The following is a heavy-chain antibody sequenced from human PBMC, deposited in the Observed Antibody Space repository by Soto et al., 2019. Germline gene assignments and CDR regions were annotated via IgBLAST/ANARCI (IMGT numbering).Heavy chain of an antibody. V-gene: IGHV3-30*18. Sequence: QVQLVESGGGVVQPGRSLRLSCAASGFTFSSYGMHWVRQAPGKGLEWVAVISYDGSNKYYADSVKGRFTISRDNSKNTLYRQMNSLRAEDTAVYYCAKDGRGRSIDYWGQGTLVTVSS. D-gene: IGHD3-10*01. CDR3: AKDGRGRSIDY. J-gene: IGHJ4*02. CDR2: ISYDGSNK. CDR1: GFTFSSYG.